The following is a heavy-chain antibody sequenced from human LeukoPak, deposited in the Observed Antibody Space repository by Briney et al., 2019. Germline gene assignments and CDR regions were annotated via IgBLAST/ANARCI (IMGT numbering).Heavy chain of an antibody. Sequence: GGSLRLSCAASGFTFTSYSMNWVRQAPGKGLEWVSTISGGGGSTYYADSVKGRFTISRDSSKNTLCPQMNSLRAEDTAVYYCARDAVVGATTAFDIWGQGTMVTVSS. V-gene: IGHV3-23*01. D-gene: IGHD1-26*01. CDR1: GFTFTSYS. J-gene: IGHJ3*02. CDR3: ARDAVVGATTAFDI. CDR2: ISGGGGST.